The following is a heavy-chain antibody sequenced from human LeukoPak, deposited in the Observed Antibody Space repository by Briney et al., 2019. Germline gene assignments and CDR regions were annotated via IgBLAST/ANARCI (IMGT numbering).Heavy chain of an antibody. V-gene: IGHV3-74*03. Sequence: PGGSLRLSCAASGFTFSNYFMHWVRQAPGKGLVWVSRINSNGTTTMYADSVKGRFTISRDNAKNTLYLQMNSLRDEDTAVYYFARRVDATRWFDPWGQGTLVTASA. CDR1: GFTFSNYF. CDR2: INSNGTTT. CDR3: ARRVDATRWFDP. D-gene: IGHD2-15*01. J-gene: IGHJ5*02.